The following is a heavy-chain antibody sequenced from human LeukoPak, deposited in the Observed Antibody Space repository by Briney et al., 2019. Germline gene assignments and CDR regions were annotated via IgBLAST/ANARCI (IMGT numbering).Heavy chain of an antibody. CDR1: GFIFSRYA. CDR3: LKDEAGYCGY. Sequence: GLALRLSCSASGFIFSRYAMHWVRQAPGKRRDYVSAITSDGGTTYYADSVKGRFTIFRDNSRTTVYLQMSRLRVEDTAVYFCLKDEAGYCGYWGEGTLVTAYS. V-gene: IGHV3-64D*06. J-gene: IGHJ4*02. D-gene: IGHD3-22*01. CDR2: ITSDGGTT.